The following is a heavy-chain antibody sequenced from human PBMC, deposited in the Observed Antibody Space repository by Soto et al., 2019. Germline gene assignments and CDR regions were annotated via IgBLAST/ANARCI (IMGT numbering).Heavy chain of an antibody. Sequence: GSLRLSCAASGFTFSIYAMSWVRQAPRQGLEWASGLYGNADGLSYVDSERGRFTISRDNSNHMLYLQMYTLRVEDTAMYYCAKDRQPDGRCPFDHWGQGTLVTVSX. CDR2: LYGNADGL. CDR1: GFTFSIYA. J-gene: IGHJ4*02. CDR3: AKDRQPDGRCPFDH. D-gene: IGHD2-8*01. V-gene: IGHV3-23*01.